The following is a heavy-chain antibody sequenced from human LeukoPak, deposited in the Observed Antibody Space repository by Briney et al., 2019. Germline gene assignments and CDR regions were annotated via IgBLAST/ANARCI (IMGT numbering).Heavy chain of an antibody. CDR3: ARDVQWLASRGGIDV. D-gene: IGHD6-19*01. J-gene: IGHJ6*02. CDR1: GGSFSGYY. V-gene: IGHV4-34*01. Sequence: KPSETLSLTCAVYGGSFSGYYWSWIRQPPGKGLEWIGEIYHSGSTNYNPSLKSRVTISVDKSKNQSSLRLSSVTAADTAVYYCARDVQWLASRGGIDVWGQGTTVTVSS. CDR2: IYHSGST.